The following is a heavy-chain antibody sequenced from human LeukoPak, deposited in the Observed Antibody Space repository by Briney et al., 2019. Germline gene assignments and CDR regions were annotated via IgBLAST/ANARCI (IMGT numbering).Heavy chain of an antibody. CDR1: GGSISSSSYY. J-gene: IGHJ4*02. V-gene: IGHV4-39*01. D-gene: IGHD3-10*01. CDR3: ARVMVRGVIDY. Sequence: TSETLSLTCTVSGGSISSSSYYWGWIRQPPGKGLEWIGSIYYSGSTYYNPSLKSRVTISVDTSKNQFSLKLSSVTAADTAVYYCARVMVRGVIDYWGQGTLVTVSS. CDR2: IYYSGST.